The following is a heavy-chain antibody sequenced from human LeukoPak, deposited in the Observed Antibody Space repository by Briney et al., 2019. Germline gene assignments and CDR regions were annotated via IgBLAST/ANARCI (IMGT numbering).Heavy chain of an antibody. CDR2: IYYSGST. CDR3: ARGAAGYSYG. D-gene: IGHD5-18*01. Sequence: SETLSLTCAVYGGSISSYYWSWIRQPPGKGLEWIGHIYYSGSTNYNPSLKSRVTISIDTSKNQFSLRLSSVTAADTAVYYCARGAAGYSYGWGQGTLVTVSS. J-gene: IGHJ4*02. CDR1: GGSISSYY. V-gene: IGHV4-59*01.